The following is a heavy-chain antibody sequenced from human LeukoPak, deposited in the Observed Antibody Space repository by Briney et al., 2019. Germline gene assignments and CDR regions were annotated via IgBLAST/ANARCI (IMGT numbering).Heavy chain of an antibody. CDR3: AREDVVVVPAAMRPYYYGMDV. V-gene: IGHV3-21*01. D-gene: IGHD2-2*01. Sequence: GGSLRLSCAASGFTFSSYSMNWVRQAPGKGLEWVSSISSSSSYIYYADSVKGRFTISRDNAKNSLYLQMNSLRAEDTAVYYCAREDVVVVPAAMRPYYYGMDVWGKGTTVTASS. CDR1: GFTFSSYS. J-gene: IGHJ6*04. CDR2: ISSSSSYI.